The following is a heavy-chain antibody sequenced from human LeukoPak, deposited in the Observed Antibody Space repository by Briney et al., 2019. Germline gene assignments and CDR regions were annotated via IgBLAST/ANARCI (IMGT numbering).Heavy chain of an antibody. V-gene: IGHV3-53*01. J-gene: IGHJ6*02. D-gene: IGHD2-2*01. CDR2: MISGGSV. Sequence: PGGSLRLSCVVSGVDVNNVYMNWVRHSPQKGLEWLSMMISGGSVDYADSVKSRFSISKDTSRNTTYLQMNSLRVEDTAICYCAKVPEAGTGYGMDVWGQGTTVTVS. CDR3: AKVPEAGTGYGMDV. CDR1: GVDVNNVY.